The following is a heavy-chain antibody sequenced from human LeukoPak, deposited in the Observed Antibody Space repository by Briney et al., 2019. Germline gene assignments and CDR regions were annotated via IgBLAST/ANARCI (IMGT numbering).Heavy chain of an antibody. J-gene: IGHJ3*02. Sequence: PGGSLTLSCAASGFTFSDPTIHWVRQASGKGLEWVGRIRSELNGYATAYAASVRGRFTISRDDSKNTAYLQMDNLKTGDTAVFYCTKQTADDAFDIWGRGTMVTVSS. V-gene: IGHV3-73*01. CDR1: GFTFSDPT. CDR2: IRSELNGYAT. CDR3: TKQTADDAFDI.